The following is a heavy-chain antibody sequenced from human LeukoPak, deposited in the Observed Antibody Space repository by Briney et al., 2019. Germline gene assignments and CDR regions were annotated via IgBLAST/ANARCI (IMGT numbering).Heavy chain of an antibody. V-gene: IGHV3-30*02. D-gene: IGHD4-17*01. J-gene: IGHJ4*02. Sequence: GGSLRLSCATSGFTFSIYGMHWVGQAPGKGLEWVAFIRYAGINKYYADSVKGRFTISRDNSKNTLYLQMNNLRPNDTAVYYCAKDRNGDYSWYFDYWGQGTLVTVSS. CDR1: GFTFSIYG. CDR3: AKDRNGDYSWYFDY. CDR2: IRYAGINK.